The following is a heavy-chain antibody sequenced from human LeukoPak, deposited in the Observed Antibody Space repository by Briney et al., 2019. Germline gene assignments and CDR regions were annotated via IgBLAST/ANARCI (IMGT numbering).Heavy chain of an antibody. CDR3: ARDGKIYGVNFDY. Sequence: GASVKVSCKGSGYTFTKFGISWVRQAPGQGLEWMGWISAYNGNTNYAQKLQGRVTITIDTSTNTAYMELRSLRSDDTAVYYCARDGKIYGVNFDYWGQGTLVTVSS. V-gene: IGHV1-18*01. D-gene: IGHD4-17*01. CDR2: ISAYNGNT. J-gene: IGHJ4*02. CDR1: GYTFTKFG.